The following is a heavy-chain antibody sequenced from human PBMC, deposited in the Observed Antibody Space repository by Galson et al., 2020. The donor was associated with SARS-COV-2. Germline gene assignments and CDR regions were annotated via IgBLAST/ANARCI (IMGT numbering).Heavy chain of an antibody. D-gene: IGHD3-3*01. V-gene: IGHV4-30-4*01. CDR3: ARGGRFLEWLLSVNYYYYMDV. J-gene: IGHJ6*03. Sequence: SETLSVTCTVSGGSISSGDYYWSWIRQHPGKGLEWSGYIYYRGSTYYNPSLKSRVTISVDTSKNQFSLKLSSVTAADTAVYYCARGGRFLEWLLSVNYYYYMDVWGKGTTVTVSS. CDR1: GGSISSGDYY. CDR2: IYYRGST.